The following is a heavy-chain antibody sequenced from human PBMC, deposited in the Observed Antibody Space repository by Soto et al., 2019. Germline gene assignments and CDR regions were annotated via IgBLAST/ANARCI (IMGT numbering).Heavy chain of an antibody. Sequence: GESLKISCKGSGYTFSNYWIGWVRQMPGKGLEWMGIMYPGDSDIRYSPSVQGQVTISADKSISTAYLQWSSLKASDTAIDYCAVHNFGSLYYGMAVWGQGTTVTVSS. V-gene: IGHV5-51*01. CDR3: AVHNFGSLYYGMAV. D-gene: IGHD1-1*01. J-gene: IGHJ6*02. CDR2: MYPGDSDI. CDR1: GYTFSNYW.